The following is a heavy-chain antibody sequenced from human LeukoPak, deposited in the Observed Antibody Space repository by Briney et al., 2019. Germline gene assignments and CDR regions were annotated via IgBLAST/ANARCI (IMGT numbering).Heavy chain of an antibody. CDR1: GGSFSGYY. J-gene: IGHJ1*01. D-gene: IGHD3-22*01. V-gene: IGHV4-34*01. CDR3: ARGPRYYYDSSGYWSDRGSEYFQH. CDR2: INHSGST. Sequence: PSETLSLTCAVYGGSFSGYYWSWIRQPPGKGLEWIGEINHSGSTNYNPSLKSRVTISVDTSKNQFSLELSSVTAADTAVYYCARGPRYYYDSSGYWSDRGSEYFQHWGQGTLVTVSS.